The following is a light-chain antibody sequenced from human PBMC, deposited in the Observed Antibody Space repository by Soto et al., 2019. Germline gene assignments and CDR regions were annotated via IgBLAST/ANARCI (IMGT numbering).Light chain of an antibody. V-gene: IGKV3-15*01. CDR1: QSVSSN. Sequence: EIVMTQSPDTLSVSPGERATLSCRASQSVSSNLAWYQQKPGQAPRLLIYGASTRATGIPARFSGSGSGTEFTLTISSLQSEDFAVYYCQQYENSPWTFGQGTKVEIK. J-gene: IGKJ1*01. CDR3: QQYENSPWT. CDR2: GAS.